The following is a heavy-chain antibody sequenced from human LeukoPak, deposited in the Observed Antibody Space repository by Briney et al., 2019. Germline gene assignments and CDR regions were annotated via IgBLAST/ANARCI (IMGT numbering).Heavy chain of an antibody. V-gene: IGHV4-4*07. CDR1: GGSISSYY. Sequence: PSETLSLTCSVSGGSISSYYWSWIRQPAGKGLEWIGHIYTSGTTNYNPSIRSRVTMSVGTSKNQFSLRLTSVTAADTAVYYCARVYYSRFDPWGQGTLVTVSS. J-gene: IGHJ5*02. CDR2: IYTSGTT. CDR3: ARVYYSRFDP. D-gene: IGHD2-21*01.